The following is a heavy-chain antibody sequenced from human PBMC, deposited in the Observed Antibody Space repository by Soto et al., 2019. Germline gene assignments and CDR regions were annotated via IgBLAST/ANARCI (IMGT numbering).Heavy chain of an antibody. CDR1: GGSISNDNW. Sequence: QVQLRESGPGLVRPSGTLSLTCAVSGGSISNDNWWSWVRQPPGKGLEWIGEIYHSGSTNYNPSLKSPVTMSVVPSKNLFSLTLNSVTAADTAFYYCARDQGSHPGDWGQGTLVSVSS. J-gene: IGHJ4*02. D-gene: IGHD6-13*01. CDR3: ARDQGSHPGD. V-gene: IGHV4-4*02. CDR2: IYHSGST.